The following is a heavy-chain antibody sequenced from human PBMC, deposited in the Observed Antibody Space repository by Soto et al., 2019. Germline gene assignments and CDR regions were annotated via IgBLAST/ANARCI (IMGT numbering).Heavy chain of an antibody. CDR2: MNPNSGNT. V-gene: IGHV1-8*01. D-gene: IGHD3-10*01. J-gene: IGHJ6*02. CDR1: GYTFTSYD. Sequence: QVQLVQSGAEVKKPGASVKVSCKASGYTFTSYDINWVRQATGQGLEWMGWMNPNSGNTGYAQKFQGRVTMTRNTSISTAYMELSSLRSEDTAVYYCARGGISIPGLPNYYYGMDVWGQGTTVTVSS. CDR3: ARGGISIPGLPNYYYGMDV.